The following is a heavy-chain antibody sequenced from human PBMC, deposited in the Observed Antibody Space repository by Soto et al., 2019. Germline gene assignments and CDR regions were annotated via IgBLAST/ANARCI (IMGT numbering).Heavy chain of an antibody. V-gene: IGHV3-30*03. J-gene: IGHJ5*01. D-gene: IGHD3-22*01. CDR2: VAYDGSKT. CDR3: ARWVGGSMYDNSGKYDS. Sequence: QVQLVESGGGVVQPGRSLRLTCAASGFTFSSNGMHWVRQAPGKGLEWVALVAYDGSKTYYGDSVRGLFTLSRDKSENALYLQMNSLRAEDTAVYYCARWVGGSMYDNSGKYDSWGQGTLVTVSS. CDR1: GFTFSSNG.